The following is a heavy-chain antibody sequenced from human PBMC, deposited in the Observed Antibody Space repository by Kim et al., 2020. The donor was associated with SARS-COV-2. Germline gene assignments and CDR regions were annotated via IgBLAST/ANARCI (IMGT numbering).Heavy chain of an antibody. CDR3: AKALSPSVSMILVVLDS. Sequence: GGSLRLSCAASGFTFSSYAMSWVRQAPGKGLEWVSAVSGSGESTYHADSVKGRFTISRDNSKNTLYLQMNSLRAEDTAIYYCAKALSPSVSMILVVLDSWGQGTLVTVSS. J-gene: IGHJ4*02. CDR2: VSGSGEST. V-gene: IGHV3-23*01. CDR1: GFTFSSYA. D-gene: IGHD3-22*01.